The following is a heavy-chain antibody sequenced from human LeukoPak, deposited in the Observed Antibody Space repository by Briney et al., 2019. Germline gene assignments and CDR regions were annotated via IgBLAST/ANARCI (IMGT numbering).Heavy chain of an antibody. CDR3: ARGAEDIVVVPAAMPRGRWFDP. CDR1: GGSFSGYY. J-gene: IGHJ5*02. V-gene: IGHV4-34*01. CDR2: INHSGST. D-gene: IGHD2-2*01. Sequence: SETLSLTCAVYGGSFSGYYWSWIRQPPGKGLEWIGEINHSGSTNYNPSLKSRVTISVDTSKNQFSLKLSSVTAADTAVYYCARGAEDIVVVPAAMPRGRWFDPWAREPWSPSPQ.